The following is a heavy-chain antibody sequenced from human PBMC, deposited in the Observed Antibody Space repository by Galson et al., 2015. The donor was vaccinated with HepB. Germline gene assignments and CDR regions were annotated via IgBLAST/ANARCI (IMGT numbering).Heavy chain of an antibody. Sequence: CAISGDSVSSNSAVWSWIRQSPSRGLEWLGRTYYRSNWYKDDAVSVKGRITINPDTSMNQLSLHLNSVTPDDTAVYYCARGIAAAGHALDIWGQGTMVTVSS. V-gene: IGHV6-1*01. CDR3: ARGIAAAGHALDI. J-gene: IGHJ3*02. CDR1: GDSVSSNSAV. D-gene: IGHD6-13*01. CDR2: TYYRSNWYK.